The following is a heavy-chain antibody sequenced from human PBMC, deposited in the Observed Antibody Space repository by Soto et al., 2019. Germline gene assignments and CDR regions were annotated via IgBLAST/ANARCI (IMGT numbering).Heavy chain of an antibody. J-gene: IGHJ4*02. Sequence: SESMSLTSTVSGCSISSGGNYWSWLRQHPGKGLEWIGYIYYSGSTYYNPSLKSRVTISVDTSKNQFSLKMSSVTAADTAVYFGARAQNRWSFYFDPGGQGTRVTVSS. CDR1: GCSISSGGNY. D-gene: IGHD2-15*01. CDR2: IYYSGST. CDR3: ARAQNRWSFYFDP. V-gene: IGHV4-31*03.